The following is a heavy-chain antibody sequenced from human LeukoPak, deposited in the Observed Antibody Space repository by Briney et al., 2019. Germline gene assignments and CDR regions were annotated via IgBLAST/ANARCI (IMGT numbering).Heavy chain of an antibody. V-gene: IGHV4-59*12. J-gene: IGHJ6*03. CDR2: IYYSGST. CDR1: GGSISSYY. CDR3: ARETGDYYYYYMDV. Sequence: SETLSHTCTVSGGSISSYYWSWIRQPPGKGLEWIGYIYYSGSTNYNPSLKSRVTISVDTSKNQFSLKLSSVTAADTAVYYCARETGDYYYYYMDVWGKGTTVIVSS. D-gene: IGHD7-27*01.